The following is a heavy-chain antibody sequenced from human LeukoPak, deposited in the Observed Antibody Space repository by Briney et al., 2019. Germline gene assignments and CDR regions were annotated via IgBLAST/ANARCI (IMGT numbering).Heavy chain of an antibody. Sequence: PSETLSLTCTVSGGSISSGGSYWSWIRQPPGKGLEWIGYIYHSGSTYYNPSLKSRVTISVDRSKNQFSLKLSSVTAADTAVYYCARGGVVPAAIVDYYYMDVWGKGTTVTVSS. CDR2: IYHSGST. D-gene: IGHD2-2*02. CDR1: GGSISSGGSY. J-gene: IGHJ6*03. CDR3: ARGGVVPAAIVDYYYMDV. V-gene: IGHV4-30-2*01.